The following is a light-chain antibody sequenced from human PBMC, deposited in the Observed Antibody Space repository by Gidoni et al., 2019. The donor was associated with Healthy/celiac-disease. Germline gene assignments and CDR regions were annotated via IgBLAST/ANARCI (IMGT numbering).Light chain of an antibody. Sequence: EIVLTQSPGTLSLSPGERATLSCRASQRVSSSYLAWYQQKPGQAPRPLSYGASSRATGIPDRFSGSGSGTDFTLTISRLEPEDFAVYYCQQYGSSQYTFGQGTKLEIK. CDR1: QRVSSSY. J-gene: IGKJ2*01. CDR3: QQYGSSQYT. V-gene: IGKV3-20*01. CDR2: GAS.